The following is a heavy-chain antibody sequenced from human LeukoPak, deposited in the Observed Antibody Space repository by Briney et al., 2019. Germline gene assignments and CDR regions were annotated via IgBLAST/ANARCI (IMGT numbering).Heavy chain of an antibody. Sequence: SETLSLTCTVSGGSISSYYWSWIRQPPGKGLEWIGYIYYSGSTNYNPSLKSRVTISVDTSKNQFSLKLSSVTAADTAVYYCARVDRGYNNWFDPWGQETLVTVSS. V-gene: IGHV4-59*01. CDR2: IYYSGST. D-gene: IGHD3-22*01. CDR3: ARVDRGYNNWFDP. CDR1: GGSISSYY. J-gene: IGHJ5*02.